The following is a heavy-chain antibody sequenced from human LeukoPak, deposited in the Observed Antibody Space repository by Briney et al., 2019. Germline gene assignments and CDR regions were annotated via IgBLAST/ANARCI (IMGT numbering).Heavy chain of an antibody. Sequence: SETLSLTCTVSGGSISSSSYYWSWIRQPPGKGLEWIGEINHSGSTNYNPSLKSRVTISVDTSKNQFSLKLSSVTAADTAVYYCARARRDGYNRDRNRYFDYWGQGTLVTVSS. J-gene: IGHJ4*02. CDR1: GGSISSSSYY. CDR2: INHSGST. D-gene: IGHD5-24*01. CDR3: ARARRDGYNRDRNRYFDY. V-gene: IGHV4-39*07.